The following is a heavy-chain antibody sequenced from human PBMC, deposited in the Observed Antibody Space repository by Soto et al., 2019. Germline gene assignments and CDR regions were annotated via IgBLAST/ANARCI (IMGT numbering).Heavy chain of an antibody. CDR1: GGSFSGYY. J-gene: IGHJ5*02. D-gene: IGHD3-10*01. V-gene: IGHV4-34*01. CDR3: ARGGKHNNYYGSGTPGGDWFDP. CDR2: INHSGST. Sequence: SETLSLTCAVYGGSFSGYYWGWIRQPPGKGLEWIGEINHSGSTNYNPSLKSRVTISVDTSKNQFSLKLSSVTAADTAVYYCARGGKHNNYYGSGTPGGDWFDPWGQGTLVTVSS.